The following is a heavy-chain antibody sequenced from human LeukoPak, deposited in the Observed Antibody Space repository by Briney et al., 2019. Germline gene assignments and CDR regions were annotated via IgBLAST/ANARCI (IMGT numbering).Heavy chain of an antibody. D-gene: IGHD2-15*01. CDR3: ARRMKLAAKGDAFDI. CDR2: IYYSGST. J-gene: IGHJ3*02. CDR1: GGSISSYY. V-gene: IGHV4-59*01. Sequence: SETLSLTCTVSGGSISSYYWSWIRQPPGKGLEWIGYIYYSGSTNYNPSLKSRVTISVDTSKNQFSLKLSSVTAADTAVYYCARRMKLAAKGDAFDIWGQGTMVTVSS.